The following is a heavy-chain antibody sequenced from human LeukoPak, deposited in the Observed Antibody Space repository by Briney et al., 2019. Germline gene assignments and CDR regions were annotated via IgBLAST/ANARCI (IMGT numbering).Heavy chain of an antibody. Sequence: ASVKVSCKASGYTFTSYVINWVRQATGQGLEWMGWMNPNSGNTGYAQKFQGRVTMTWNTSISTAYMELSSLRSEDTAVYYCARGSEAYYDILTGYYEWGQGTLVTVSS. CDR3: ARGSEAYYDILTGYYE. CDR1: GYTFTSYV. CDR2: MNPNSGNT. V-gene: IGHV1-8*01. J-gene: IGHJ4*02. D-gene: IGHD3-9*01.